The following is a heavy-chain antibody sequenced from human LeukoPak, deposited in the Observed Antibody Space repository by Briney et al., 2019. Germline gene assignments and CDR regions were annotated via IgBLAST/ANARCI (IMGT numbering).Heavy chain of an antibody. Sequence: QPGGSLRLSCAASGFTFSSYAMSWVRQAPGKGLEWVSAISGSGGSTYYADSVKGRFTISRDNSKNTLYLQMNSLRAEDTAVYYCAKSMDYDILTGDGMDVWGQGTTVTVSS. CDR1: GFTFSSYA. CDR3: AKSMDYDILTGDGMDV. V-gene: IGHV3-23*01. D-gene: IGHD3-9*01. CDR2: ISGSGGST. J-gene: IGHJ6*02.